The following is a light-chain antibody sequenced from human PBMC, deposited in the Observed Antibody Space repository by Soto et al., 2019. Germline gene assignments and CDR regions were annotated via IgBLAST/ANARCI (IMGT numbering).Light chain of an antibody. Sequence: QSALTQPASVSGSPGQSITISCTGTSSDVGSYNLVSWYQQHPGKAPKLMIYEGSKRPSGVSNRFSGSKSGNTASLTISGLQADYDADYYCCSYAGSSTPYVFGTGTKLTVL. CDR1: SSDVGSYNL. J-gene: IGLJ1*01. V-gene: IGLV2-23*01. CDR2: EGS. CDR3: CSYAGSSTPYV.